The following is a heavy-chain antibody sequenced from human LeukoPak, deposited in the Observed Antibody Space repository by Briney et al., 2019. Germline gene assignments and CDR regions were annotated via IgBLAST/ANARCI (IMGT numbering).Heavy chain of an antibody. CDR1: GFTFSDYY. Sequence: GGSLRLSCAAPGFTFSDYYMSWIRQAPGKGLEWVSYISSSGSTKYYADSVKGRFTISRDNAKNPLYLQMKSLRAEDTAVYYCARVWSGDLDYWGQGTLVTVSS. D-gene: IGHD3-3*01. V-gene: IGHV3-11*01. CDR2: ISSSGSTK. CDR3: ARVWSGDLDY. J-gene: IGHJ4*02.